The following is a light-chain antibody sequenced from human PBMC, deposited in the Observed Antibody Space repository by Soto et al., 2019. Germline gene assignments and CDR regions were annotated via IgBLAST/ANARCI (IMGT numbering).Light chain of an antibody. Sequence: QSVLTQPPSASGSPGQSVTISCTGTSSDVGGYNYVSWYQDPPGKAPKLMIYEVSERPSGVPDRFSGSKSGNTASLTVSGLQAEDEADYYCSSYAGSNNLVFGGGTKLTVL. CDR1: SSDVGGYNY. J-gene: IGLJ3*02. V-gene: IGLV2-8*01. CDR3: SSYAGSNNLV. CDR2: EVS.